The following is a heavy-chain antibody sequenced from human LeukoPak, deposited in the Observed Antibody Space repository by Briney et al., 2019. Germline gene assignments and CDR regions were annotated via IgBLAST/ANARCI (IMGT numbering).Heavy chain of an antibody. CDR1: GGSISSYY. D-gene: IGHD4-17*01. V-gene: IGHV4-59*12. CDR2: IYYSGST. CDR3: AREDGDYYFDY. J-gene: IGHJ4*02. Sequence: SSETLSLTCTVSGGSISSYYWSWIRQPPGKGLEWIGYIYYSGSTYYNPSLKSRVTISVDTSKNQFSLKLSSVTAADTAVYYCAREDGDYYFDYWGQGTLVTVSS.